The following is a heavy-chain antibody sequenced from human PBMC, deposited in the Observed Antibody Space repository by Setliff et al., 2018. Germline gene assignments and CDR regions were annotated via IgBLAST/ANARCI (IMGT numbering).Heavy chain of an antibody. J-gene: IGHJ6*03. V-gene: IGHV4-4*07. Sequence: SETLSLTCTVSGGSMGSYYWTWIRQSAGKGLEWIGRVYTTGSTAFNPSLNSRVTMSLDKSKDQFSLKLYSVTAADTAVYFCARVRITPYCMDVWGKGTTVTVSS. CDR1: GGSMGSYY. CDR3: ARVRITPYCMDV. CDR2: VYTTGST. D-gene: IGHD3-10*01.